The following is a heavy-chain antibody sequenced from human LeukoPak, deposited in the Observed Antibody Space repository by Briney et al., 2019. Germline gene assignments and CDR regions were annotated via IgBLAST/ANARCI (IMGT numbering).Heavy chain of an antibody. J-gene: IGHJ5*02. CDR1: GGSFSGYY. Sequence: SETLSLTCAVYGGSFSGYYWNWIRQPPGKGLEWIGEINHDGSTNYNPSLKSRVTISVDTSKNQFSLKVSSVTAADTAVYYCARGPCRERPRNWFDPWGQGTLVTVSS. CDR3: ARGPCRERPRNWFDP. D-gene: IGHD5-24*01. V-gene: IGHV4-34*01. CDR2: INHDGST.